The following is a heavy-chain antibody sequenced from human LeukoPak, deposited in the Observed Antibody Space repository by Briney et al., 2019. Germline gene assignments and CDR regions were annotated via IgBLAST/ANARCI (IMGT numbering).Heavy chain of an antibody. J-gene: IGHJ6*03. Sequence: GASVKVSCKASGYTFTSYAMNWVRQAPGQGLEWMGWINTNTGNPTYAQGFTGRFVFSLDTSVSTAYLQISSLKAEDTAVYYCAREVRIPYYYYYMDVWGKGTTVTVSS. CDR3: AREVRIPYYYYYMDV. V-gene: IGHV7-4-1*02. CDR1: GYTFTSYA. CDR2: INTNTGNP. D-gene: IGHD2-15*01.